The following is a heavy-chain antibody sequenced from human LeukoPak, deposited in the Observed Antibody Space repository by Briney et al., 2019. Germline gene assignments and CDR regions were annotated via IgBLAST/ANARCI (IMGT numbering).Heavy chain of an antibody. CDR1: GYTFTGYS. Sequence: ASVKVSCKASGYTFTGYSMHWVRQAPGQGREGMGWISPKRGGTNYAQKFQGRVTMTRDTSISTVYMEQSSLRSDDTAVYYCARDLASGSYNAFDIWGQGTMVTVSS. D-gene: IGHD1-26*01. V-gene: IGHV1-2*02. CDR3: ARDLASGSYNAFDI. CDR2: ISPKRGGT. J-gene: IGHJ3*02.